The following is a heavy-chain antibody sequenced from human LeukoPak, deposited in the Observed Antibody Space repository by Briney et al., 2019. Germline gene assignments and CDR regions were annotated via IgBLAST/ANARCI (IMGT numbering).Heavy chain of an antibody. D-gene: IGHD5-12*01. CDR3: ARGGGLDV. Sequence: GGSLRLSCAASGFTFSSYWMNWARQAPGKGLEWVASINHNGNVNYYVDSVKARFTISRDDAKNSLYLQMSNLRAEDTAVYFCARGGGLDVWGQGATVTVSS. CDR1: GFTFSSYW. CDR2: INHNGNVN. V-gene: IGHV3-7*03. J-gene: IGHJ6*02.